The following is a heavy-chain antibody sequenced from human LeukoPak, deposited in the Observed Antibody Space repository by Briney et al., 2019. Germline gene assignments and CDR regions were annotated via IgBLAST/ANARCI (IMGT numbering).Heavy chain of an antibody. CDR2: ISGSGGRT. J-gene: IGHJ4*02. V-gene: IGHV3-48*03. Sequence: PGGSLRLSCATSGFTFMTYEMTWVRQAPGKGLEWLSYISGSGGRTYYADSVKGRFTVSRDNARNSLFLQMNSLRVEDTAVYYCARVGAYNFDHWGQGSLVTVSS. CDR1: GFTFMTYE. D-gene: IGHD3-16*01. CDR3: ARVGAYNFDH.